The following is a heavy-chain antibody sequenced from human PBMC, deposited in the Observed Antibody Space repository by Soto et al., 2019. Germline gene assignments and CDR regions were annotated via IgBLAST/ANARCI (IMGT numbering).Heavy chain of an antibody. CDR3: ARDQVPRAMIVVVTVDPFDY. V-gene: IGHV1-18*01. Sequence: ASVKVSCKASGYTFTSYGISWVRQAPGQGLEWMGWISAYNGNTNYAQKLQGRVTMTTDTSTSTAYMELRSLRSDDTAVYYCARDQVPRAMIVVVTVDPFDYWGQGTLVTVSS. D-gene: IGHD3-22*01. CDR2: ISAYNGNT. CDR1: GYTFTSYG. J-gene: IGHJ4*02.